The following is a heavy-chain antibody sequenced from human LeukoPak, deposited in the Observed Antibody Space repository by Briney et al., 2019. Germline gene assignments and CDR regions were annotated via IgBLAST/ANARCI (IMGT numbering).Heavy chain of an antibody. D-gene: IGHD4-23*01. CDR2: TYYRSNWNN. CDR1: GDSVSSNSVA. Sequence: PSQTLSLTCAISGDSVSSNSVAWNWIRQSPSRGLEWLGRTYYRSNWNNDYAVSLESRISINPDTSKNQMSLQLNSVTPEDTAVYYCARDFPMGYYGGNSAHFDYWGQGTLVTVSS. J-gene: IGHJ4*02. CDR3: ARDFPMGYYGGNSAHFDY. V-gene: IGHV6-1*01.